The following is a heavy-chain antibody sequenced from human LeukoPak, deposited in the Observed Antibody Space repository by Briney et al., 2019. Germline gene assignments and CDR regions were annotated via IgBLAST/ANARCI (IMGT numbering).Heavy chain of an antibody. V-gene: IGHV4-34*01. Sequence: PSETLSLTCAVFGGSFSDYYWTWIRQPPGKGLEWIGELNHGGGTNYNSSLKSRVTISVDTSRIEFSLKLTSVTAADTAVYYCARALRARITGTTASVYGMDVWGQGTTVTVSS. CDR3: ARALRARITGTTASVYGMDV. D-gene: IGHD1-20*01. J-gene: IGHJ6*02. CDR1: GGSFSDYY. CDR2: LNHGGGT.